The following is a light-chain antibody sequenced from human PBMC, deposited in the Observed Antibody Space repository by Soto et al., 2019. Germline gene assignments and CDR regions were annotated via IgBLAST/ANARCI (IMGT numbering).Light chain of an antibody. V-gene: IGKV1-5*01. CDR3: QQYNSYSLIT. CDR2: DAS. Sequence: DNQMTQSPSTLSASVGDRVTITCRASQSISSWLAWYQQKPGKAPKLLIYDASTLESGVPARFSGSGSGTEFTLTISSLQPDDFATYYCQQYNSYSLITFGPGTNVDIK. J-gene: IGKJ3*01. CDR1: QSISSW.